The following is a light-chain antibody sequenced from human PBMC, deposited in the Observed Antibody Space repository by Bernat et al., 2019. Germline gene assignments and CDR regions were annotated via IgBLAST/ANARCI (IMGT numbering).Light chain of an antibody. V-gene: IGLV3-19*01. J-gene: IGLJ2*01. CDR3: TSRDSSGHHRL. Sequence: SSDLTQDPAVSVALGQTVRITCQGDSLRSYYASWYQQKPGQAPVPVIYGKNNRPSGIPDRFSGTKAGNAASLTITGAQAEDEADYYCTSRDSSGHHRLFVGGSKLAVL. CDR2: GKN. CDR1: SLRSYY.